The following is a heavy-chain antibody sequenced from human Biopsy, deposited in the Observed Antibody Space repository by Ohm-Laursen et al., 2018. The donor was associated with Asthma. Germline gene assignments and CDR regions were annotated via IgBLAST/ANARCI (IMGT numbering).Heavy chain of an antibody. D-gene: IGHD2-2*01. CDR1: GGTFNTYV. Sequence: SVKVSCKSLGGTFNTYVIGWVRQAPGQGLEWVGGINSVFGTTTYPQKFQDRVTITADDSTSTAYMELSSLRSEDTAVYYCARKAGSCISRTCYSLDYWGQGTLVTVSS. V-gene: IGHV1-69*13. J-gene: IGHJ4*02. CDR2: INSVFGTT. CDR3: ARKAGSCISRTCYSLDY.